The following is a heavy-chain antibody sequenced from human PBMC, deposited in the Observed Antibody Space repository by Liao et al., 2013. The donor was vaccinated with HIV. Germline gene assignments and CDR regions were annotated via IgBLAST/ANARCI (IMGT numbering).Heavy chain of an antibody. V-gene: IGHV4-34*01. CDR3: ARGRAYDFWSGSVPTFDY. CDR2: INHSGST. CDR1: GGSFSGYY. Sequence: QVQLQQWGAGLLKPSETLSLTCAVYGGSFSGYYWSWIRQPPGKGLEWIGEINHSGSTNYNPSLKSRVTISVDTSKNQFSLKLSSVTAADTAVYYCARGRAYDFWSGSVPTFDYWGQGTLVTVPS. J-gene: IGHJ4*02. D-gene: IGHD3-3*01.